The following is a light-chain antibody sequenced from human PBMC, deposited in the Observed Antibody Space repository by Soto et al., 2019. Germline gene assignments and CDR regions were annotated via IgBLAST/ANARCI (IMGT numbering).Light chain of an antibody. CDR2: KAS. CDR3: QQYERYST. Sequence: DYHVTQSPSTLSSSFGDRVTITFRASQNIYTWLAWYQQKPWIAPKLLIHKASSLESGVPSRFSGSGFGTEFTLTISGLQPEDSATYYCQQYERYSTFGQGTKVDIK. J-gene: IGKJ1*01. V-gene: IGKV1-5*03. CDR1: QNIYTW.